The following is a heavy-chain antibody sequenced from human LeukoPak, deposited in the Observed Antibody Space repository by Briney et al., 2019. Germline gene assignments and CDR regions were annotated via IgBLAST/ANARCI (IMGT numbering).Heavy chain of an antibody. D-gene: IGHD2-15*01. CDR1: GLSFSGSA. CDR2: IRSKANSYVT. Sequence: GGSLRLSCAASGLSFSGSAMHWVRQASGRGLEWLGRIRSKANSYVTAYAASVNGRFIISRDDTRNTAYLQMNSLQTEDTAVYYCTRHSDKYCSGAGCYVYNFYGMDVWGQGTTVTVSS. V-gene: IGHV3-73*01. CDR3: TRHSDKYCSGAGCYVYNFYGMDV. J-gene: IGHJ6*02.